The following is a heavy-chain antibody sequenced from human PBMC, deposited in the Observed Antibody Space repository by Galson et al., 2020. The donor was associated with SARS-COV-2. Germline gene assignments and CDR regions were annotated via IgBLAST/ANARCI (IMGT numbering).Heavy chain of an antibody. D-gene: IGHD3-22*01. CDR3: EKDRGYYAGIDAFDI. J-gene: IGHJ3*02. V-gene: IGHV3-23*01. CDR2: IGPGGGTT. Sequence: GGSLRLSCVASGFSFFTYTMTWVRQAPGKVLEWVSAIGPGGGTTHYPSSVKRRFTVSRDNSKNTLYLQMNSLTAEDTAVYYCEKDRGYYAGIDAFDIWGRGTMVAVSS. CDR1: GFSFFTYT.